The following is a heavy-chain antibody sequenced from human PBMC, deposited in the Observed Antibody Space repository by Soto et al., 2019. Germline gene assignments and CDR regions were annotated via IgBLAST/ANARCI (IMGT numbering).Heavy chain of an antibody. CDR1: GFTFSSYA. CDR2: ISGSGGST. D-gene: IGHD3-16*02. Sequence: EVQLLESGGGLVQPGGSLRLSCAASGFTFSSYAMSWVRQAPGKGLEWVSAISGSGGSTYYADSVKGRFTISRDNSKNPLYLQMNSLRAEDTAVYYCAKADSDLITFGGVIVNYYYMDVWGKGTTVTVSS. J-gene: IGHJ6*03. V-gene: IGHV3-23*01. CDR3: AKADSDLITFGGVIVNYYYMDV.